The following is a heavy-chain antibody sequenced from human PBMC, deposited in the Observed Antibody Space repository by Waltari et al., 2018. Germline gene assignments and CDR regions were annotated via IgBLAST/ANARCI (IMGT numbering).Heavy chain of an antibody. J-gene: IGHJ4*02. Sequence: QLQLQESGPGLVKPSETLSLTCTVAGGSISSSSYYWGWIRQPPGKGLEWIGSIYYSGSTYYNPSLKIRVTISVDTSKNQFSLKLSSVTAADTAVYYCARRRSRYYFDYWGQGTLVTVSS. CDR3: ARRRSRYYFDY. CDR2: IYYSGST. CDR1: GGSISSSSYY. V-gene: IGHV4-39*01. D-gene: IGHD1-20*01.